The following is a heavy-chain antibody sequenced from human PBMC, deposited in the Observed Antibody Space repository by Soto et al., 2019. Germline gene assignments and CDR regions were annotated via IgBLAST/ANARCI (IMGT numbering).Heavy chain of an antibody. V-gene: IGHV3-21*01. CDR3: AGNSGDAFDI. J-gene: IGHJ3*02. CDR2: ISSSSSNI. CDR1: GFTFSSYS. D-gene: IGHD1-26*01. Sequence: GGSLRLSCAASGFTFSSYSMNWVRQAPGKGLEWVSYISSSSSNIYYADSVKGRFTISRDNAKNSLYLQMNSLRAEDTAVYYCAGNSGDAFDIWGQGTMVTVSS.